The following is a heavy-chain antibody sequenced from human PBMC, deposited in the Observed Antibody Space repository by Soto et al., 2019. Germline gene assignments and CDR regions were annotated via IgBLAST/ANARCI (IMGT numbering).Heavy chain of an antibody. J-gene: IGHJ4*02. D-gene: IGHD6-19*01. CDR3: ARLELAGLDN. V-gene: IGHV5-51*01. Sequence: GESLKISCKGSGYTLATHWIAWGRQMPGKGLEWMGIIYPGDSDTRYSPSFQGQVTISADKSFSTAYLQWSSLKASDTAIYFCARLELAGLDNWGQGTPVTVSS. CDR1: GYTLATHW. CDR2: IYPGDSDT.